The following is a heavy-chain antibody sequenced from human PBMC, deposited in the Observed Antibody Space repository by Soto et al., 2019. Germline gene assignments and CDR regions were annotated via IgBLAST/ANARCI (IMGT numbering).Heavy chain of an antibody. Sequence: PGGYLRLSCAASGFTFSTFAMNWVRQAPGKGLEWVSGITGGSGFTFYADSVKGRFTISRDDSENTLFLQMSSLRAEDTAKYYCAKSGPTNYSVFCGQGPLVTVSS. CDR2: ITGGSGFT. CDR1: GFTFSTFA. J-gene: IGHJ4*02. V-gene: IGHV3-23*01. D-gene: IGHD1-26*01. CDR3: AKSGPTNYSVF.